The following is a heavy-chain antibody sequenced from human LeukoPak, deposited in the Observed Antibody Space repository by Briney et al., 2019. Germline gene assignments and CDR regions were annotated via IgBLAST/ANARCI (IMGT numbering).Heavy chain of an antibody. J-gene: IGHJ4*02. CDR1: GYTFTGYY. CDR2: INPKSGGT. Sequence: ASVKVSCKASGYTFTGYYMHWVRQAPGQGLEWMGWINPKSGGTKYAQKFQGRVTMTRDTSINTAYMELRRLRFDDTAVFYRARPLYSSGWHWDYWGQGTLVTVSS. V-gene: IGHV1-2*02. CDR3: ARPLYSSGWHWDY. D-gene: IGHD6-19*01.